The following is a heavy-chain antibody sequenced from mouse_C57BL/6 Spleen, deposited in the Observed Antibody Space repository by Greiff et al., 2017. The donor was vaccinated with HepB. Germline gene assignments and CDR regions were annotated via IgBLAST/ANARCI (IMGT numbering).Heavy chain of an antibody. Sequence: VQLQQSGAELARPGASVKLSCKASGYTFTSYGISWVKQRTGQGLEWIGEIYPRSGNTYYNEKFKGKATLTADKSYSTAYMELRSLTSEDSAVYFCARSITTVLAWYFHVWGTGSTVTVSS. CDR1: GYTFTSYG. V-gene: IGHV1-81*01. J-gene: IGHJ1*02. D-gene: IGHD1-1*01. CDR2: IYPRSGNT. CDR3: ARSITTVLAWYFHV.